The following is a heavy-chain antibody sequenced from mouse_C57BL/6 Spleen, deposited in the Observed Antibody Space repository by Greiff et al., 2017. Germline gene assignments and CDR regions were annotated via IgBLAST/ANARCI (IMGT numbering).Heavy chain of an antibody. CDR1: GFTFSSYT. D-gene: IGHD1-1*01. Sequence: DVMLVESGGGLVKPGGSLKLSCAASGFTFSSYTMSWVRQTPEKRLEWVATISGGGGNTYYPDSVKGRFTISRDNAKNTLYLQMSSLRSEDTALYYCARQNYGSSYGGNAMDYWGQGTSVTVSS. J-gene: IGHJ4*01. CDR2: ISGGGGNT. CDR3: ARQNYGSSYGGNAMDY. V-gene: IGHV5-9*01.